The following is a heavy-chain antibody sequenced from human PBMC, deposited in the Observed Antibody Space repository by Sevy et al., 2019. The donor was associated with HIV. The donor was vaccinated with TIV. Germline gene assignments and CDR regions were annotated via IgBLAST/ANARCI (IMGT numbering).Heavy chain of an antibody. J-gene: IGHJ1*01. Sequence: GGSLRLSCAASGFTFSSYAMHWVRQAPGKGLEWVAVISYDGSNKYYADSVKGGFTISRDNYKNTLYLQMNSLRAEETAVYYCARGVRSSGWYEYFQHWGQGTLVTVSS. CDR1: GFTFSSYA. CDR3: ARGVRSSGWYEYFQH. V-gene: IGHV3-30-3*01. D-gene: IGHD6-19*01. CDR2: ISYDGSNK.